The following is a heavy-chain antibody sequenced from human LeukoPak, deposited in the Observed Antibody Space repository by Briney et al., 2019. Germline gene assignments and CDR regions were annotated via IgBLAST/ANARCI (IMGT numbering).Heavy chain of an antibody. D-gene: IGHD3-10*01. V-gene: IGHV3-21*01. Sequence: PGGPLRLSCAASGFTFSSYSMNWVRQAPGKGLEWVSSISSSSSYIYYTDSVKGRFTISRDNAKNSLYLQMNSLRAEDTAVYYCALPPYGSGSYFIYWGQGTLVTVSS. CDR2: ISSSSSYI. CDR1: GFTFSSYS. CDR3: ALPPYGSGSYFIY. J-gene: IGHJ4*02.